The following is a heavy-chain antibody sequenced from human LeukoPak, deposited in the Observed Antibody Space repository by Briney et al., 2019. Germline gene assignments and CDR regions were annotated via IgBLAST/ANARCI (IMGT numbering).Heavy chain of an antibody. D-gene: IGHD3-10*02. CDR2: KRYDGTNE. V-gene: IGHV3-30*02. Sequence: GGSLRLSCVASGFTFRNYGMHWVRQAPGKGLEWVAFKRYDGTNEDYADSVKGRFTISRDNSKNTVSLQMNSLRVEDTAIYYCAELGITMIGGVWGKGTTVTISS. J-gene: IGHJ6*04. CDR1: GFTFRNYG. CDR3: AELGITMIGGV.